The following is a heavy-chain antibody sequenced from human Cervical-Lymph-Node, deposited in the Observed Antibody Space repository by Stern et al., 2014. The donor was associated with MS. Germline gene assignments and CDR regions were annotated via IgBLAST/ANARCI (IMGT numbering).Heavy chain of an antibody. J-gene: IGHJ4*02. CDR2: IHNSGTT. CDR1: GGSISSAEYY. D-gene: IGHD5-24*01. V-gene: IGHV4-30-4*01. Sequence: VQLVDSGPGLVKPSQTLSLTCTVTGGSISSAEYYWSWIRQSPGKGLEWIGYIHNSGTTYYNPSLKSRVTISVDTSKNQFSLKLRSVTAADTAVYYCSRDADGYSLVFGYWGRGILVTVSS. CDR3: SRDADGYSLVFGY.